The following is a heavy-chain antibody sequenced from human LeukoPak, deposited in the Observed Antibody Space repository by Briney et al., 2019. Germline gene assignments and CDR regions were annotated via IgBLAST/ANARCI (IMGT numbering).Heavy chain of an antibody. CDR2: ISYDGSNK. CDR3: AKAHFDWLLYPLDV. Sequence: PGRSLRLSCAASGFTFSSYAMHWVRQAPGKGLEWVAVISYDGSNKYYADSVKGRFTISRDNSKNTLYLQMNSLRAEDTAVYYCAKAHFDWLLYPLDVWGQGTTVTVSS. V-gene: IGHV3-30-3*01. CDR1: GFTFSSYA. J-gene: IGHJ6*02. D-gene: IGHD3-9*01.